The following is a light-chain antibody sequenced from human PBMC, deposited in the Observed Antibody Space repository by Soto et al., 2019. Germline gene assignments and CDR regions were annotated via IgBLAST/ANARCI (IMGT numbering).Light chain of an antibody. CDR2: GAS. Sequence: DIQLTQSPSSLSSSIGDRVTITCRASQDISSYLNWYQQKPGRAPNLLIYGASTLQGGVPSRFSGRASGTEFTLTISGLQHEDVATYYWQQTYRSVTYGQETRLE. CDR1: QDISSY. V-gene: IGKV1-39*01. CDR3: QQTYRSVT. J-gene: IGKJ5*01.